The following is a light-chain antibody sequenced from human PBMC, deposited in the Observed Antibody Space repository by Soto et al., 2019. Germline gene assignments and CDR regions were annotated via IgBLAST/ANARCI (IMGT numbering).Light chain of an antibody. CDR1: QSISSSF. CDR3: QQYGSSPLT. J-gene: IGKJ4*01. Sequence: EIVLTQSPGTLSLSPGERATLSCRASQSISSSFLAWYQQKPGQAPNLLIYGASSRATGIPDRFSGGGSGTDFTLTISRLEPEDFAVYYCQQYGSSPLTFGGGTKVDIK. V-gene: IGKV3-20*01. CDR2: GAS.